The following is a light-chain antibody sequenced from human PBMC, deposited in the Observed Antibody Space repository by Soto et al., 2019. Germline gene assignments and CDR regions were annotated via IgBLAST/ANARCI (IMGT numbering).Light chain of an antibody. Sequence: DIQMTQSPSTLSGSVGDRVTITCRASQTISSWLAWYQQKPGKAPKLLIYKASTLKSGVPSRFSGSGSGTEFTLTISSLQPDDFATYYCQQLNSYLSFGPGTKVDIK. CDR2: KAS. J-gene: IGKJ3*01. CDR1: QTISSW. V-gene: IGKV1-5*03. CDR3: QQLNSYLS.